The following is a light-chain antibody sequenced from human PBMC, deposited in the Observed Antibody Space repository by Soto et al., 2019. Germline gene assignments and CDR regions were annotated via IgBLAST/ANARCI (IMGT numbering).Light chain of an antibody. CDR3: QQYGSSPRT. J-gene: IGKJ1*01. V-gene: IGKV3-20*01. Sequence: EMVFTASPGPLSLSPVERAALCRRASQSVPNNQFASLRQKPGQAPRLLIYGASSRATGIPDRFSGTGSGTDFTLTISRLEPEDFAVYYCQQYGSSPRTFGQGTKVDIK. CDR1: QSVPNNQ. CDR2: GAS.